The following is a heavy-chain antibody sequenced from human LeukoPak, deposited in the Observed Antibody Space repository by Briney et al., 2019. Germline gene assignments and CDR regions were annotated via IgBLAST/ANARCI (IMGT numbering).Heavy chain of an antibody. D-gene: IGHD6-13*01. CDR2: IYYSGST. J-gene: IGHJ4*02. CDR3: ARGAKLVPHFDY. V-gene: IGHV4-39*07. Sequence: PSETLSLTCTVSGGSISSSSYYWGWIRQPPGKGLEWIGSIYYSGSTYYNPSLKSRVTISVDTSKNQFSLKRSSVTAADTAVYYCARGAKLVPHFDYWGQGTLVTVSS. CDR1: GGSISSSSYY.